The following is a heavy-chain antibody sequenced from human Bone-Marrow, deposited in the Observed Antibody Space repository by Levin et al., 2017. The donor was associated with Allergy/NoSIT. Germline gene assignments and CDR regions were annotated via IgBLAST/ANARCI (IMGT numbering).Heavy chain of an antibody. CDR1: GYTFTSFG. CDR3: ARDHSSVNLVQGISGYDYYRDV. J-gene: IGHJ6*03. Sequence: GESLKISCRASGYTFTSFGISWVRQAPGQGLEWMGGISIYNGDTKYAQNFQGRVTMTTDTSTTTAYMELRSLRSDDTAIYYCARDHSSVNLVQGISGYDYYRDVWGKGTTVTVSS. CDR2: ISIYNGDT. D-gene: IGHD3-10*01. V-gene: IGHV1-18*01.